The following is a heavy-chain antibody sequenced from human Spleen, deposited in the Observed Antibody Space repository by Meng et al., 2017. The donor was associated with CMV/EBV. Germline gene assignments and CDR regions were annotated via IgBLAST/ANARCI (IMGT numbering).Heavy chain of an antibody. V-gene: IGHV1-2*02. CDR3: AREGGYCSSTSCYHFDY. D-gene: IGHD2-2*01. Sequence: ASVKVSCKASGYTFTDYYIHWVRLAPGQGLEWMGLINPASGGTKYAQKFRGRVTMTRDTSISTAYMELSRLRSDDTAVYYCAREGGYCSSTSCYHFDYWGQGTLVTVSS. CDR2: INPASGGT. CDR1: GYTFTDYY. J-gene: IGHJ4*02.